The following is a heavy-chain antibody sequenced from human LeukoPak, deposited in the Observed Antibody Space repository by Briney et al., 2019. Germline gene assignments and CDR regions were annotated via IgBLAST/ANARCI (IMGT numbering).Heavy chain of an antibody. Sequence: ASVKVSCKASGYTFTGYYMHWVRQAPGQGLEWMGWINPNSGGTNYAQKFQGRVTMTRDTSISTAYMELSRLRSDDTAVYYCARMPYSSGWDDAFDIWGQGTMVTASS. CDR2: INPNSGGT. CDR3: ARMPYSSGWDDAFDI. CDR1: GYTFTGYY. J-gene: IGHJ3*02. D-gene: IGHD6-19*01. V-gene: IGHV1-2*02.